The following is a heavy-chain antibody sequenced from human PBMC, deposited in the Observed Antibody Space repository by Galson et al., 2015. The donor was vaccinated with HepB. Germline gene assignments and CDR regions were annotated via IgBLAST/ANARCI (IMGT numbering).Heavy chain of an antibody. CDR3: VRCAINSYGLCDH. Sequence: SLRLSCAASGFNFAAYWLHWVRQVPGKGLVWVSRINPYGTNINYEDSVKGRLTISRDNAKNTLYLQMNSLRAEDTALYYCVRCAINSYGLCDHWGQGTLVTVSS. CDR1: GFNFAAYW. CDR2: INPYGTNI. V-gene: IGHV3-74*01. J-gene: IGHJ4*02. D-gene: IGHD5-18*01.